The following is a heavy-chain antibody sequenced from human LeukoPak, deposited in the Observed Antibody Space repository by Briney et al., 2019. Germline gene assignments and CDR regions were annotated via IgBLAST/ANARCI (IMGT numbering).Heavy chain of an antibody. Sequence: GGSLRLSCAASGFTFSSYAMSWVRQAPGKGLEWVSGINGNGGRTGYADSVKGRFTITRDNAKNSLYLQMDSLRAEDTALYFCARVNDGYSYGFYFDYWGQGTLVTVSS. V-gene: IGHV3-20*04. CDR1: GFTFSSYA. D-gene: IGHD5-18*01. J-gene: IGHJ4*02. CDR3: ARVNDGYSYGFYFDY. CDR2: INGNGGRT.